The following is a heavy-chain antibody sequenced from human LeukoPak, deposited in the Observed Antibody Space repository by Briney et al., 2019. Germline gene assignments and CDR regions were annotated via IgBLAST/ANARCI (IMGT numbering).Heavy chain of an antibody. Sequence: SETLSLTCTVSGGSISSSSYYWGWIRQPPGKGLEWIGSIYYSGSTYYNPSLKSRVTISVDTSKNQFSLKLSSVTAADTAVYYCARVGSAPGSNWFDPWGQGTLVTVSS. J-gene: IGHJ5*02. CDR3: ARVGSAPGSNWFDP. V-gene: IGHV4-39*07. D-gene: IGHD2-15*01. CDR2: IYYSGST. CDR1: GGSISSSSYY.